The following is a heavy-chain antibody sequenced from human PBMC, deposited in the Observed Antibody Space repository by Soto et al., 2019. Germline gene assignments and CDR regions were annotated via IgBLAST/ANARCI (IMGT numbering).Heavy chain of an antibody. CDR2: IYYSGST. Sequence: PSETLSLTCTVSGGSISSSSYYWGWIRQPPGKGLEWIGSIYYSGSTYYNPSLKSRVTISVDTSKNQFSLKLSSVTAADTAVYYCARYSGYGSGGSCYGEYYFDYWGQGTLVTVSS. J-gene: IGHJ4*02. V-gene: IGHV4-39*01. D-gene: IGHD2-15*01. CDR3: ARYSGYGSGGSCYGEYYFDY. CDR1: GGSISSSSYY.